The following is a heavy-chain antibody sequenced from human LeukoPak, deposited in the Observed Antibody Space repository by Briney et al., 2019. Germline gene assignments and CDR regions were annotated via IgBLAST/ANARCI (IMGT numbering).Heavy chain of an antibody. J-gene: IGHJ3*02. CDR1: GYTFNSYG. CDR2: ISAYNGKT. CDR3: ARDDIVVVPAATPETFDI. Sequence: ASVKVSCKASGYTFNSYGISWLRQAPGQGLEWMGWISAYNGKTNYAQKFQGRVTMTTDTSTSTAYMELRSLRSDDTAVYYCARDDIVVVPAATPETFDIWGQGTMVTVSS. V-gene: IGHV1-18*01. D-gene: IGHD2-2*01.